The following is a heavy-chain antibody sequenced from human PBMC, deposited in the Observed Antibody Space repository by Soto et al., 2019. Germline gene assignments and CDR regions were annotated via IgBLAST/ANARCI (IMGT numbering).Heavy chain of an antibody. CDR1: GDSISSSY. CDR3: ARAQPFEFHNWFDP. CDR2: IYYSGSA. V-gene: IGHV4-59*01. J-gene: IGHJ5*02. D-gene: IGHD3-10*01. Sequence: PSETLSLTCTVTGDSISSSYCSWIRQPPGKGLEWIGHIYYSGSANYNPSLKGRVTISIDTSAIQFSLKLTSVSAADTAVYFCARAQPFEFHNWFDPWGQGTLVTVSS.